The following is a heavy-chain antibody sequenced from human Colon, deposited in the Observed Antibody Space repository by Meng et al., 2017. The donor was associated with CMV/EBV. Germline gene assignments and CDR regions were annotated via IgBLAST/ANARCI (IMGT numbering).Heavy chain of an antibody. CDR2: ISYDGNNK. D-gene: IGHD3-22*01. CDR3: ARDLGLGYYYDSSGHYGGF. Sequence: TFSRYSMHWVRKAPGKGLEWVAVISYDGNNKYYADSVKGRFTISRDDSENTLYLQMTSLRAEDTAVYYCARDLGLGYYYDSSGHYGGFWGQGTLVTVSS. V-gene: IGHV3-30-3*01. CDR1: TFSRYS. J-gene: IGHJ4*02.